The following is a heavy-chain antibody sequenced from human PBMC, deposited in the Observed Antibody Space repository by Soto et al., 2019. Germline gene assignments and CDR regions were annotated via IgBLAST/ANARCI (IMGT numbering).Heavy chain of an antibody. Sequence: EVQLLESGGGLVQPGGSLRLSCAASGFTFSSYAMSWVRQAPGKGLEWVSAISGSGGSTYYADSVKGRFTISRDNSKNTLYLQKTGLRAENKAVYYCAKDIYDYFWWSYRYSDYWGRGTLVTVSS. J-gene: IGHJ4*02. CDR1: GFTFSSYA. V-gene: IGHV3-23*01. D-gene: IGHD3-16*02. CDR2: ISGSGGST. CDR3: AKDIYDYFWWSYRYSDY.